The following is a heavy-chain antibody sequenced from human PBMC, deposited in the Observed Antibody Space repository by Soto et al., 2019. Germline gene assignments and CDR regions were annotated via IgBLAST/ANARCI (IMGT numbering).Heavy chain of an antibody. J-gene: IGHJ6*02. CDR1: GDTVSSNSVA. D-gene: IGHD2-15*01. CDR2: TYYRSRWYS. Sequence: SQTLSLTCDGSGDTVSSNSVAWNWVRQSPSRGLEWLGRTYYRSRWYSDYAVSVRSRIDINADTSKNQVSLQLNSVTPEDTAVNYCARSEEDSDYYYYGMDVWGQGTTVTVSS. V-gene: IGHV6-1*01. CDR3: ARSEEDSDYYYYGMDV.